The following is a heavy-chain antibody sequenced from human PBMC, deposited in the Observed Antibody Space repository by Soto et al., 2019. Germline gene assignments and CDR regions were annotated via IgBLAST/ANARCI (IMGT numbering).Heavy chain of an antibody. CDR3: ARVVFVFDGYYGMDV. CDR2: ISSSSSYI. Sequence: EVQLVESGGGLVKPGGSLRLSCAASGFTFSSYSMNWVRQAPGKGLEWVSSISSSSSYIYYADSVKGRFTIARDNAKNSLDLQMNSLRAEDTAVYYCARVVFVFDGYYGMDVWGQGTTVTVSS. D-gene: IGHD3-3*01. J-gene: IGHJ6*02. V-gene: IGHV3-21*01. CDR1: GFTFSSYS.